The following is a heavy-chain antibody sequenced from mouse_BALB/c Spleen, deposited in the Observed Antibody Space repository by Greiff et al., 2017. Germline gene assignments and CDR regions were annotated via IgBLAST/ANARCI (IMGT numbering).Heavy chain of an antibody. CDR1: GYTFTDYA. CDR2: ISTYSGNT. J-gene: IGHJ3*01. D-gene: IGHD2-3*01. CDR3: AREGYDGYPWFAY. Sequence: VHLVESGPELVRPGVSVKISCKGSGYTFTDYAMHWVKQSHAKSLEWIGVISTYSGNTNYNQKFKGKATMTVDKSSSTAYMELARLTSEDSAIYYCAREGYDGYPWFAYWGQGTLVTVSA. V-gene: IGHV1-67*01.